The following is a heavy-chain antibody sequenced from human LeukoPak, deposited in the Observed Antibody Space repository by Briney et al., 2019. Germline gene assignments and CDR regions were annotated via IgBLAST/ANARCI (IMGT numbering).Heavy chain of an antibody. CDR2: IYSGGST. J-gene: IGHJ3*02. CDR1: GFTVSSNY. V-gene: IGHV3-66*01. Sequence: GGSLRLSCAASGFTVSSNYMSWVRQAPGKGLEWVSVIYSGGSTYYADSVKGRFTISRDNAKKSLYLQMNSLRAEDTAVYYCARDLYIEIISAFDIWGQGTMVTVSS. D-gene: IGHD2-15*01. CDR3: ARDLYIEIISAFDI.